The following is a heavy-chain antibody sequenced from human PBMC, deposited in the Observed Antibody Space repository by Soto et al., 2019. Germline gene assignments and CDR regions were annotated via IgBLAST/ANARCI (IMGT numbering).Heavy chain of an antibody. V-gene: IGHV4-31*03. CDR2: IYYSGST. J-gene: IGHJ5*02. CDR1: GGSISSGGYY. Sequence: PSETLSLTCTVSGGSISSGGYYWSWIRQHPGKGLEWIGYIYYSGSTYYNPSLKSRVTISVDTSKNQFSLKLSSVTAADTAVYYCARGSSGYSSSWYGGNWFDPWGQGTLVTVS. CDR3: ARGSSGYSSSWYGGNWFDP. D-gene: IGHD6-13*01.